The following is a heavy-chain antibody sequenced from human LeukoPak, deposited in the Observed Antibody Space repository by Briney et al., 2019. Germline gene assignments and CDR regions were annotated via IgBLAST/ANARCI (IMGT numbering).Heavy chain of an antibody. CDR2: IRSKTYGGTT. D-gene: IGHD6-13*01. Sequence: GGSLRLSCTASGFTFGDYSMTWFRQAPGKGLEWVAFIRSKTYGGTTEYAASVKGRFTISRDDSKSIAYLQMNSLETEDTAIYYCTRAVNRIAAAGDYWGQGNLVTVSS. J-gene: IGHJ4*02. V-gene: IGHV3-49*03. CDR3: TRAVNRIAAAGDY. CDR1: GFTFGDYS.